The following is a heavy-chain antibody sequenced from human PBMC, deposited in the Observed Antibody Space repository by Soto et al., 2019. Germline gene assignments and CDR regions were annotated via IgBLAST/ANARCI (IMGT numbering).Heavy chain of an antibody. Sequence: RASVKVSCKASGYTFTSYGISWVRQAPGQGLEWMGWISAYNGNTNYAQKLQGRVTMTTDTSTSTAYMELRSLRSDDTAVYYCARRYYDSSGYYYAVNWFDPWGQGTLVTVSS. V-gene: IGHV1-18*01. CDR1: GYTFTSYG. CDR3: ARRYYDSSGYYYAVNWFDP. J-gene: IGHJ5*02. CDR2: ISAYNGNT. D-gene: IGHD3-22*01.